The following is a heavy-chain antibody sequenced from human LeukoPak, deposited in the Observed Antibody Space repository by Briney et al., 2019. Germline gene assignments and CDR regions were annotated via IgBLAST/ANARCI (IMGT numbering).Heavy chain of an antibody. CDR2: INPNSGGT. J-gene: IGHJ4*02. V-gene: IGHV1-2*02. CDR1: GYTFTGYY. CDR3: ARGMAYYDFWSGYNY. D-gene: IGHD3-3*01. Sequence: ASVKVSCKASGYTFTGYYMHWVRQAPGQGLEWMGWINPNSGGTNYAQKFQGRVTMTRDTSTSTVYMELSSLRSEDTAVYYCARGMAYYDFWSGYNYWGQGTLVTVSS.